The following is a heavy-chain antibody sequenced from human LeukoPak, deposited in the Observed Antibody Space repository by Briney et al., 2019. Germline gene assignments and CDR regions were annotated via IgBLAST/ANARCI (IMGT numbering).Heavy chain of an antibody. V-gene: IGHV3-30*04. CDR1: GFTFSSYA. CDR2: ISYDGSNK. D-gene: IGHD3-22*01. Sequence: GGSLRLSCAASGFTFSSYAMHWVRQAPGKGLEWVAVISYDGSNKYYADSVKGRFTISRDNSKNTLYLQMNSLRAEDTAVYYCAREPYYYDSSGYLHWGQGPLVTVSS. CDR3: AREPYYYDSSGYLH. J-gene: IGHJ4*02.